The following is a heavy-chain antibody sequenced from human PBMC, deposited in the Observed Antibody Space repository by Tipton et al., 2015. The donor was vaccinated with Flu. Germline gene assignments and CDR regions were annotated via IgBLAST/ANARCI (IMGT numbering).Heavy chain of an antibody. Sequence: TLSLTCSVSGDFISRSTTYYWSWLRQPAGKGLEWIGRIYVSGSTSYNPSLKSRVTISVDTSKNRFSLKLNSVSAADTAVYYCARDYGDLNWFDSWGQGKVVTVSS. V-gene: IGHV4-61*02. CDR3: ARDYGDLNWFDS. CDR1: GDFISRSTTYY. CDR2: IYVSGST. J-gene: IGHJ5*01. D-gene: IGHD7-27*01.